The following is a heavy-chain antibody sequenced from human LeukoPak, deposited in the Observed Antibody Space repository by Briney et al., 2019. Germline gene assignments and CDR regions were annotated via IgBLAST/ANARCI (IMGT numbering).Heavy chain of an antibody. D-gene: IGHD2-15*01. CDR3: ARHGPVAAEADY. Sequence: PSETLSLTCTVSGGSISSYYWSWIRRPPGKGLEWIGYIYYSGSTNYNPSLKSRVTISVDTSKNQFSLKLSSVTAADTAVYYCARHGPVAAEADYWGQGTLVTVSS. CDR2: IYYSGST. CDR1: GGSISSYY. V-gene: IGHV4-59*08. J-gene: IGHJ4*02.